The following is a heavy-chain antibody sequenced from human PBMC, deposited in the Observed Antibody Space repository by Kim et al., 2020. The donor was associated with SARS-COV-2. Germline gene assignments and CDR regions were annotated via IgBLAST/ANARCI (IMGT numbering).Heavy chain of an antibody. D-gene: IGHD3-16*01. Sequence: ASVKVSCKASGYTFPNYAMHWVRQAPGQRLEWMGWISAGNGSTKYSQSFQGRVTITRDTSTSTAYMELSSLRSDDTAVYYCARDYASGNYNWFDPWGQGTLLTVSS. CDR1: GYTFPNYA. CDR2: ISAGNGST. V-gene: IGHV1-3*01. J-gene: IGHJ5*02. CDR3: ARDYASGNYNWFDP.